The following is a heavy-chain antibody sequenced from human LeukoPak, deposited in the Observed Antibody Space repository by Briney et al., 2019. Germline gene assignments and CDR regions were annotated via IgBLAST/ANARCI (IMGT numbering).Heavy chain of an antibody. CDR2: INPNSGGT. CDR1: GYTFTGYY. Sequence: ASVKVSCKASGYTFTGYYMHWARQAPGQGLEWMGWINPNSGGTNYAQKFQGRVTMTRDTSISTAYMELSRLRSDDTAVYYCARYRPGKAALPAPTNWFDPWGQGTLVTVSS. CDR3: ARYRPGKAALPAPTNWFDP. D-gene: IGHD2-2*01. V-gene: IGHV1-2*02. J-gene: IGHJ5*02.